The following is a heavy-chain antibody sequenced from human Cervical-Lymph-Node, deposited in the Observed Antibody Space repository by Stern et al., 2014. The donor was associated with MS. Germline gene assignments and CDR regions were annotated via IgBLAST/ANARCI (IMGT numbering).Heavy chain of an antibody. Sequence: VQLVESGGGLVQPGGSLRLSCATSGFAFTSHAMSWVRQAPGKGLEWVASVSGSGSSKYGADALTGRIPTPKDNATNTLYLPMNSLRVEDTAIYYCAVHGYWSPASCSDTVAPRTYYLDYWGQGPLVTVSP. CDR2: VSGSGSSK. J-gene: IGHJ4*02. CDR1: GFAFTSHA. V-gene: IGHV3-23*04. D-gene: IGHD2-2*03. CDR3: AVHGYWSPASCSDTVAPRTYYLDY.